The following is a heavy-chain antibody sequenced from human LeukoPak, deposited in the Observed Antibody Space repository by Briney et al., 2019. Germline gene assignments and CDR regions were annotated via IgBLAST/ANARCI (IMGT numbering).Heavy chain of an antibody. Sequence: SETLSLTCTVSGGSISSSSYYWGWIRQPPGKGLEWIGSIYYSGSTYYNPSLKSRVTISVDTSKNQFSLKLSSVTAADTAVYYCARLVGVVVPAPYSDYWGQGTLVTVSS. J-gene: IGHJ4*02. V-gene: IGHV4-39*01. D-gene: IGHD2-2*01. CDR2: IYYSGST. CDR1: GGSISSSSYY. CDR3: ARLVGVVVPAPYSDY.